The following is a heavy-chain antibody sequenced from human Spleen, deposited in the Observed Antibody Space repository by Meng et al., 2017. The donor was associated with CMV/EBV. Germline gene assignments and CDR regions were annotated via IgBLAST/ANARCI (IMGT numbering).Heavy chain of an antibody. V-gene: IGHV5-51*01. CDR1: GYRFSSYW. CDR3: ARQPGIVGARFDY. CDR2: IYPGDSDT. D-gene: IGHD1-26*01. Sequence: GGSLRLSCKGSGYRFSSYWIGWVRQMPRKGLEWMGIIYPGDSDTRYSPSLQGQVTITADKSINTAYLQWRSLKASDTAMYYCARQPGIVGARFDYWGQGTLVTVSS. J-gene: IGHJ4*02.